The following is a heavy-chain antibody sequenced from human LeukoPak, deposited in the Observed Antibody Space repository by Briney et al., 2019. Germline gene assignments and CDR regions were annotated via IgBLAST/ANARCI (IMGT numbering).Heavy chain of an antibody. CDR2: ISYDGTNK. V-gene: IGHV3-30-3*01. CDR3: ARDRRYDSGWCDY. Sequence: QSGGSLRLPCAASGFTFGSYAMHWVRQAPGRGLEWVAGISYDGTNKYYADSVKGRFTISRDNSKNTLYLQMNSLRTDDTAVYYCARDRRYDSGWCDYWGQGTLVTVSS. CDR1: GFTFGSYA. D-gene: IGHD6-19*01. J-gene: IGHJ4*02.